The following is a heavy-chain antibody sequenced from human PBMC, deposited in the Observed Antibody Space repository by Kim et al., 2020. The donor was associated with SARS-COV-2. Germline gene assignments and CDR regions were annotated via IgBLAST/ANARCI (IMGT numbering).Heavy chain of an antibody. J-gene: IGHJ3*02. Sequence: TRDSPSFQGQVTISADKSISTAYLQWSSLKASDTAMYYCARRGDYVAFDIWGQGTMVTVSS. D-gene: IGHD4-17*01. CDR2: T. CDR3: ARRGDYVAFDI. V-gene: IGHV5-51*01.